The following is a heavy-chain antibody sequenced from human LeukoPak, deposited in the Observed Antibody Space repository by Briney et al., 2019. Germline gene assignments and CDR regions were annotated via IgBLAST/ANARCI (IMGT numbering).Heavy chain of an antibody. CDR1: VSSISSGYY. CDR2: VYHSGST. J-gene: IGHJ3*01. V-gene: IGHV4-38-2*01. CDR3: ARHRIVVVVAATLDAFDF. Sequence: PSETLSLTCAVAVSSISSGYYLDWIRQPPGKGLDWIGTVYHSGSTYYNPSLKSPVTISVDTSKNQFSLKLSSVTAADTAVYYCARHRIVVVVAATLDAFDFWGQGTMVTVSS. D-gene: IGHD2-15*01.